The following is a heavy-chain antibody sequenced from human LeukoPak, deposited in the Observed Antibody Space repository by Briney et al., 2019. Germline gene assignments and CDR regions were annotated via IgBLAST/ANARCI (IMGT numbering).Heavy chain of an antibody. CDR3: ASWAAAAGTDRFVDY. V-gene: IGHV4-59*01. D-gene: IGHD6-13*01. J-gene: IGHJ4*02. Sequence: PSETLSLTCTVSGGSISSYYWSWIRQPPGKGLEWIGYIYYSGSTNYNPSLKSRVTISVDTSKNQFSLKLSSVTAADTAVYYCASWAAAAGTDRFVDYWGQGTLVTVSS. CDR2: IYYSGST. CDR1: GGSISSYY.